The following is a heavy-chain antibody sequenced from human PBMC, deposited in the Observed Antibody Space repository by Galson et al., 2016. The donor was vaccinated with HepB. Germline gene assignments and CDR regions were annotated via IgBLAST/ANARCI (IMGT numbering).Heavy chain of an antibody. D-gene: IGHD2/OR15-2a*01. CDR3: AREDCYSATCHFDS. CDR2: VSYSGST. J-gene: IGHJ4*02. CDR1: GGSISSADLY. V-gene: IGHV4-31*03. Sequence: TLSLTCTVSGGSISSADLYWTWIRQHPGKGLEWIGDVSYSGSTHDNPSLKSRVTISVDTSKNQFSLKLTSVTAADTAVYYCAREDCYSATCHFDSWGQRTLVTVAS.